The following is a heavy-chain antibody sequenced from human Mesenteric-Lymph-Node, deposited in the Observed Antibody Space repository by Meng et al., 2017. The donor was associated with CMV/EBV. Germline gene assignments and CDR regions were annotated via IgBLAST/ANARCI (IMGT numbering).Heavy chain of an antibody. CDR1: GYIFTDSF. Sequence: ASVKVSCKASGYIFTDSFMHWVRQAPGQGLEWMGWFNPNSGAAKYAQKFQGRVTMTRDTSFNTAYMELSSLRSDDTAVYFCAKEGHDYWSGYYGWFDPWGQGTLVTVSS. CDR2: FNPNSGAA. CDR3: AKEGHDYWSGYYGWFDP. J-gene: IGHJ5*02. D-gene: IGHD3-3*01. V-gene: IGHV1-2*02.